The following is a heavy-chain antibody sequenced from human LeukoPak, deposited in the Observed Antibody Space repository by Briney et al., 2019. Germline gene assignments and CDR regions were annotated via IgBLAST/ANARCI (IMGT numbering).Heavy chain of an antibody. D-gene: IGHD6-19*01. CDR1: GGTFSSYA. V-gene: IGHV1-69*05. CDR3: ARWIAVPDAFDI. J-gene: IGHJ3*02. Sequence: ASVKVSCKASGGTFSSYAISWVRQAPGQGLEWMGGIIPIFGTANYAQKFQGRVTITTDESTSTAYMELSSLRSEDRAVYYCARWIAVPDAFDIWGQGTMVTVSS. CDR2: IIPIFGTA.